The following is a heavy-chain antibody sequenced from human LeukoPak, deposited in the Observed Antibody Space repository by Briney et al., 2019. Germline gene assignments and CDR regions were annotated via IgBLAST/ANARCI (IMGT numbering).Heavy chain of an antibody. V-gene: IGHV4-34*01. CDR2: INHSGST. Sequence: PSETLSLTCAVYGGSFNGYYWSWIRQPPGKGLEWIGEINHSGSTNYNPSLKSRVTISVDTSKNQFSLKLSSVTAADTAVYYCARLVVVRGVIGAFDIWGQGTMVTVSS. CDR3: ARLVVVRGVIGAFDI. J-gene: IGHJ3*02. CDR1: GGSFNGYY. D-gene: IGHD3-10*01.